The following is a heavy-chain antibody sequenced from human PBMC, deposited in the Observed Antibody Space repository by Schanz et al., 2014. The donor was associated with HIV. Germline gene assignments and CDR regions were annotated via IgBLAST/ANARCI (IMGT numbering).Heavy chain of an antibody. D-gene: IGHD5-12*01. CDR2: VKPNSGET. J-gene: IGHJ5*02. CDR3: TRSRYELHWLDL. CDR1: GYTFTDYF. Sequence: QVQLVQSGAEVKKPGASVKVSCKASGYTFTDYFIHWGRQAPGQGLEGMGWVKPNSGETRFARKFQGRVTMTRDTPINTAYMEFSRLRSDDTAVYYCTRSRYELHWLDLWGQGTLVTVSS. V-gene: IGHV1-2*02.